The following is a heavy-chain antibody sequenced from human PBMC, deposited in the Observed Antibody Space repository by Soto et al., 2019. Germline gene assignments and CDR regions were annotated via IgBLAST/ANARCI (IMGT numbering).Heavy chain of an antibody. CDR1: GGTFSSYA. CDR2: IIPIFGTA. CDR3: ALDGDGYNYPTEYFQH. V-gene: IGHV1-69*12. D-gene: IGHD5-12*01. J-gene: IGHJ1*01. Sequence: QVQLVQSGAEVKKPGSSVKVSCKASGGTFSSYAISWVRQAPGQGLEWMGGIIPIFGTANYAQKFQGRVTITADESTSTAYMALSSLRCEDTAVYYCALDGDGYNYPTEYFQHWGQGTLVTVSS.